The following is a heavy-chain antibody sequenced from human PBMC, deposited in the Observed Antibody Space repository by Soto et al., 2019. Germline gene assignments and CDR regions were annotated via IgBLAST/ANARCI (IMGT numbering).Heavy chain of an antibody. Sequence: QVHLQQWGAGLLKPSETLPLTCAVYGGSFSGYSWNWIRQPPGKGLEWIGEINHSGSTDYNPSLKSRVTISVDRSKNQFSLKLNSVTAAHTAVYYCAATYYDFLAGLLNPKYYFDYWGQGTLVTFSS. V-gene: IGHV4-34*01. CDR2: INHSGST. J-gene: IGHJ4*02. D-gene: IGHD3-9*01. CDR1: GGSFSGYS. CDR3: AATYYDFLAGLLNPKYYFDY.